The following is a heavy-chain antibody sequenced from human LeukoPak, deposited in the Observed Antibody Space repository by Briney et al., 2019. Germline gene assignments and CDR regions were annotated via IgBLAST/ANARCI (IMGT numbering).Heavy chain of an antibody. V-gene: IGHV4-59*01. D-gene: IGHD1-26*01. CDR2: IYYSGST. CDR3: ARVIVGATDWYFDL. J-gene: IGHJ2*01. CDR1: GGSISSYY. Sequence: PSETLSLTCTVSGGSISSYYWSWIRQPPGKGLEWMGYIYYSGSTNYNPSLKSRVTISVDTSKNQFSLKLSSVTAADTAVYYCARVIVGATDWYFDLWGRGTLVTVSS.